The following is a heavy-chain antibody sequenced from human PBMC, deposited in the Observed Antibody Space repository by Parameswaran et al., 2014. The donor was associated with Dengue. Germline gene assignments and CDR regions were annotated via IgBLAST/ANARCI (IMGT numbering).Heavy chain of an antibody. D-gene: IGHD3-10*01. J-gene: IGHJ4*02. V-gene: IGHV4-34*01. CDR3: ARGISGSGSYYFDY. CDR2: INHSGST. Sequence: VRQAPGKGLEWIGEINHSGSTNYNPSLKSRVTISVDTSKNQFSLKLSSVTAADTAVYYCARGISGSGSYYFDYWGQGTLVTVSS.